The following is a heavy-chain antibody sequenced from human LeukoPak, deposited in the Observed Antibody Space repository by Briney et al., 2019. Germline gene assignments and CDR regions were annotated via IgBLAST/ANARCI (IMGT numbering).Heavy chain of an antibody. Sequence: APVKVSCKASGYTFTSYDINWVRQATGQGLEWMGWMNPNSGNTGYAQKFQGRVTMTRNTSISTAYMELSSLRSEDTAVCYCARGPRWLPFDYWGQGTLVTVSS. D-gene: IGHD5-24*01. CDR1: GYTFTSYD. J-gene: IGHJ4*02. CDR2: MNPNSGNT. V-gene: IGHV1-8*01. CDR3: ARGPRWLPFDY.